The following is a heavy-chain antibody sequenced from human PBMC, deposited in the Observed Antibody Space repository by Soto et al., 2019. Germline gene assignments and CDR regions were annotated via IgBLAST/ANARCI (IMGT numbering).Heavy chain of an antibody. CDR2: INPSGGST. V-gene: IGHV1-46*01. CDR1: GYTFTSYY. CDR3: ARDQKNRYDHSSPNYYYYGMDV. D-gene: IGHD6-13*01. J-gene: IGHJ6*01. Sequence: QVQLVQSGPEVKEPGASVKLSCQASGYTFTSYYIHWVRQAPGQGLEWMGVINPSGGSTSSAQKFQGRVIMTRDTSTTTVFMELSSLRSEDTAVYYCARDQKNRYDHSSPNYYYYGMDV.